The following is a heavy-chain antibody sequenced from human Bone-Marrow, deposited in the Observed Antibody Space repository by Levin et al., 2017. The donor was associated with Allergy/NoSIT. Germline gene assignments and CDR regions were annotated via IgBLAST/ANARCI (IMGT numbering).Heavy chain of an antibody. Sequence: SCSASGFTFSNYALHWVRQAPGKGLEYVSTISSNGAGTYYANSVKGRFTISRDNSKNTLYLQMGSLRAEDTAVYYCARESLGYDILTGYYKGAYYFDYWGQGTLVTVSS. V-gene: IGHV3-64*01. D-gene: IGHD3-9*01. J-gene: IGHJ4*02. CDR1: GFTFSNYA. CDR3: ARESLGYDILTGYYKGAYYFDY. CDR2: ISSNGAGT.